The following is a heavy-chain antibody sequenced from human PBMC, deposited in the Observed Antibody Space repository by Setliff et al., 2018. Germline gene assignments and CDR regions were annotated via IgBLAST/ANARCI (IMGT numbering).Heavy chain of an antibody. V-gene: IGHV4-30-4*08. Sequence: LSLTCTVPGGSISSGDYYWSWIRQPPGKGLEWIGYIYSSGSTYYNPSLKSRVSISVDTSKNQFSLKLSSVTASDTAVYYCARESRYYYDNLGTLDYWGQGTLVTVSS. CDR3: ARESRYYYDNLGTLDY. CDR1: GGSISSGDYY. J-gene: IGHJ4*02. D-gene: IGHD3-22*01. CDR2: IYSSGST.